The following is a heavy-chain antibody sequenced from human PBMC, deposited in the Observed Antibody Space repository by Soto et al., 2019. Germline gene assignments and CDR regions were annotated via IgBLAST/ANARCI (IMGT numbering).Heavy chain of an antibody. Sequence: ASVKVSCKASGGTFSSYAISWVRQAPGQGPEWMGGIIPIFGTANYAQKFQGRVTITADESTSTAYMELSSLRSEDTAVYYCAREVAVTHAFDIWGQGTMVTVSS. J-gene: IGHJ3*02. CDR3: AREVAVTHAFDI. CDR1: GGTFSSYA. CDR2: IIPIFGTA. D-gene: IGHD4-4*01. V-gene: IGHV1-69*13.